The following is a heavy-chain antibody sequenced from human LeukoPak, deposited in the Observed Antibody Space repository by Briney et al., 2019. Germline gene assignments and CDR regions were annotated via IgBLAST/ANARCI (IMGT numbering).Heavy chain of an antibody. Sequence: GASVKVSCKASGYTFTSYYMYWVRQAPGQGLEWMGLINPGGGSTNYAQKFQGRVTVTRDMSTSTVYMELSSLRSEDTAVYYCARCGSGYYYDSSGYYSNAFDIWGQGTMVTVSS. CDR3: ARCGSGYYYDSSGYYSNAFDI. J-gene: IGHJ3*02. V-gene: IGHV1-46*01. CDR1: GYTFTSYY. CDR2: INPGGGST. D-gene: IGHD3-22*01.